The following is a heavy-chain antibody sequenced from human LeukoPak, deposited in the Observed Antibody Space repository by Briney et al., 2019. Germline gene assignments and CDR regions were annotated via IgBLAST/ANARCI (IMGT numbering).Heavy chain of an antibody. Sequence: SETLSLTCTVSGGSISSYYWSWIRQPPGKGLEWIGEINHSGSTNYNPSLKSRVTISVDTSKNQFSLKLSSVTAADTAVYYCASPRRDYYGSGNPAHYFDYWGQGTLVTVSS. CDR3: ASPRRDYYGSGNPAHYFDY. CDR1: GGSISSYY. J-gene: IGHJ4*02. D-gene: IGHD3-10*01. CDR2: INHSGST. V-gene: IGHV4-34*01.